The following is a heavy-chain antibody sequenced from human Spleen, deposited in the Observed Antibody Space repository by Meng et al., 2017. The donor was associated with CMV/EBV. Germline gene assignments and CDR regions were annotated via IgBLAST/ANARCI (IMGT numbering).Heavy chain of an antibody. Sequence: GGSLRLSCAASGFTFSSYAMHWVRQAPGKGLEWVAVISYDGSNKYYADSVKGRFTISRDNSKSTLYLQMNSLRAEDTAVYYCARDYDFWSGYGMDVWGQGTTVTVSS. CDR2: ISYDGSNK. CDR3: ARDYDFWSGYGMDV. D-gene: IGHD3-3*01. CDR1: GFTFSSYA. J-gene: IGHJ6*02. V-gene: IGHV3-30*04.